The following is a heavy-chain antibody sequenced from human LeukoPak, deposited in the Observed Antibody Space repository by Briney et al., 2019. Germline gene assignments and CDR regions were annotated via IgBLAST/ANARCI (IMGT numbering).Heavy chain of an antibody. V-gene: IGHV3-30*18. CDR3: AKSSITMIVVFDY. CDR1: GFTFSSYG. D-gene: IGHD3-22*01. J-gene: IGHJ4*02. Sequence: GGSLRLSCAASGFTFSSYGMHWVRQAPGKGLEWVAVISYDGSNKYYADSVKGRFTISRDNSKNTLYLQMNSLRAEDTAAYYCAKSSITMIVVFDYWGQGTLVTVSS. CDR2: ISYDGSNK.